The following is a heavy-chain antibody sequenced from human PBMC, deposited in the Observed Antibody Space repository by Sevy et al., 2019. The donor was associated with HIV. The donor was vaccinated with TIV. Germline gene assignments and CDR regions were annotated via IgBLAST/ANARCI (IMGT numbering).Heavy chain of an antibody. V-gene: IGHV1-69*13. J-gene: IGHJ3*02. CDR3: ARPKTMIVVVDAFDI. CDR2: IIPIFGTA. CDR1: GGTFSSYA. D-gene: IGHD3-22*01. Sequence: ASVKVSCKASGGTFSSYAISWVRQAPGQGLEWMGGIIPIFGTANYAQMFQGRVTITADESTSTAYMELSSLRSEDTAVYYCARPKTMIVVVDAFDIWGQGTMVTVSS.